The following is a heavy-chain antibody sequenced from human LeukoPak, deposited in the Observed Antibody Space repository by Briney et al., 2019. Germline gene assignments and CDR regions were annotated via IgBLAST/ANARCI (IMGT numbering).Heavy chain of an antibody. CDR3: ATDHGREPRGYYYMDV. J-gene: IGHJ6*03. CDR2: INTDGSST. Sequence: GGSLRLSCAASGLIFSDYAMSWVRQAPGKGLVWVSRINTDGSSTSYADSVKGRFTISRDNAKNTLYLQMNSLRAEDTAVYYCATDHGREPRGYYYMDVWGKGTTVTVSS. CDR1: GLIFSDYA. V-gene: IGHV3-74*01. D-gene: IGHD1-14*01.